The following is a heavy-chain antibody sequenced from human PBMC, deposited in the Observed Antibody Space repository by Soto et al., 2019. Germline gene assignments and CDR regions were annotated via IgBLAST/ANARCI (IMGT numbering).Heavy chain of an antibody. CDR1: GFTFSNAW. Sequence: PGGSLRLSCAASGFTFSNAWMSWVRQAPGKGLEWVGRIKSKTDGGTTDYAAPVKGRFTISRDDSKNTLFLQMNSLRAEDTAVYYCARVMDYDILTGYYGAFDIWGQGTMVTVSS. J-gene: IGHJ3*02. D-gene: IGHD3-9*01. CDR3: ARVMDYDILTGYYGAFDI. CDR2: IKSKTDGGTT. V-gene: IGHV3-15*01.